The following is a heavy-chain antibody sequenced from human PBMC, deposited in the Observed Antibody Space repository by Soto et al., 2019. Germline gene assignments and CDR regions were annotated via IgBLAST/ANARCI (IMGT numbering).Heavy chain of an antibody. CDR2: IDPSDSYT. CDR3: AHSSIAAHYYGMDV. D-gene: IGHD6-6*01. V-gene: IGHV5-10-1*01. CDR1: GYSFTSYW. Sequence: XDSLKVSWKCSGYSFTSYWISLVLQMPGKGLEWMGRIDPSDSYTNYSPSFQGHVTISADKSISTAYLQWSSLKASDTAMYYCAHSSIAAHYYGMDVWGQRTTVTVSS. J-gene: IGHJ6*02.